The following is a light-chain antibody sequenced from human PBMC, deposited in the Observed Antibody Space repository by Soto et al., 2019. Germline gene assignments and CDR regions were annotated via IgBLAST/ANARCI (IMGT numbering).Light chain of an antibody. CDR3: QQRSTWPIS. CDR1: QSISSY. CDR2: AAS. V-gene: IGKV1-39*01. Sequence: DIQMTQSPSSLSASVGDRVTITCRASQSISSYLNWYQQKPGKAPKLLIYAASSLQSGVPSRFSGSGSGTDFTLTISSLEADDFAVYYCQQRSTWPISFGGGTKVEI. J-gene: IGKJ4*01.